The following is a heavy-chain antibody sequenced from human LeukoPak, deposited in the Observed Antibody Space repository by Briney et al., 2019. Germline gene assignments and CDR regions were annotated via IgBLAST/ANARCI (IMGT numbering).Heavy chain of an antibody. J-gene: IGHJ3*02. D-gene: IGHD6-19*01. CDR2: ISGSGGST. CDR1: GFTFSSYA. V-gene: IGHV3-23*01. CDR3: AKENGIAVAGIEWGLDAFDI. Sequence: GGSLRLSCAASGFTFSSYAMSWVRQAPGKGLEWVSAISGSGGSTYYADSVKGRFTISRDNSKNTLYLQMNSLRAEDTAVYYCAKENGIAVAGIEWGLDAFDIWGQGTMVTVSS.